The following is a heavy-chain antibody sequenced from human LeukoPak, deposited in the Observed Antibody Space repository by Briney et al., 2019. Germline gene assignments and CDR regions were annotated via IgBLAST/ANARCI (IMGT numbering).Heavy chain of an antibody. Sequence: GGSLTLLCAVRGLTLCRKCMRWVGQALAKGLEWVSVKYRGGGKDLSEFVKGRVTISRDNSKNTLYLQMNSLRAEDTAVYYCYSMIVVGIRVINDYWGQGTLVTVSS. CDR2: KYRGGGK. D-gene: IGHD3-22*01. CDR3: YSMIVVGIRVINDY. CDR1: GLTLCRKC. V-gene: IGHV3-66*01. J-gene: IGHJ4*02.